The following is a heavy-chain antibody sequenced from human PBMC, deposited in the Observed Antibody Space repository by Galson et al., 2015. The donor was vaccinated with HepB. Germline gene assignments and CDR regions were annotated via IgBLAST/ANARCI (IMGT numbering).Heavy chain of an antibody. CDR2: ISVYNGNR. Sequence: SVKVSCKAFGYAFDSYVFSWVRQAPGQGLEWMGWISVYNGNRNYAPKFQGRATMTTDTVTSTAYMELRTLRPEDTAVYYCARGGWEGKGTFDYWGQGTLVAVSS. J-gene: IGHJ4*02. CDR3: ARGGWEGKGTFDY. V-gene: IGHV1-18*01. D-gene: IGHD1-26*01. CDR1: GYAFDSYV.